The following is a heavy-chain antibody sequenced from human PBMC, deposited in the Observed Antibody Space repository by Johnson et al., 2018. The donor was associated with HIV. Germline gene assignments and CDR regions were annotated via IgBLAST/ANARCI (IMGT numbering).Heavy chain of an antibody. CDR2: IKEDGSEK. D-gene: IGHD3-3*01. V-gene: IGHV3-7*01. Sequence: AQLVESVGGVERPGGSLRLSRVGSGFSFDDYGMSWVRQAPGKGLEWVANIKEDGSEKFYVDSVTGQFTISRDNAKTSLYLQMDSLRAEDTAVYCCALLLFLEWLLPGDAFDMWGLGKMVTVSS. CDR3: ALLLFLEWLLPGDAFDM. J-gene: IGHJ3*02. CDR1: GFSFDDYG.